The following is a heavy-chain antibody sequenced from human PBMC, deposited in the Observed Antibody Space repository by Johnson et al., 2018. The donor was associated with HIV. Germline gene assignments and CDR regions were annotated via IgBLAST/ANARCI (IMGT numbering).Heavy chain of an antibody. J-gene: IGHJ3*02. V-gene: IGHV3-30*02. CDR1: GCIFSSSG. CDR2: IQYDGRNK. CDR3: AKASWNGYYVDAFDI. D-gene: IGHD3-3*01. Sequence: QVQLVESGGGVVQPGGSLRLSCVASGCIFSSSGLHWVRQAPGKGLEWVAFIQYDGRNKFHVDSVKGRSTFSRDNSKKTLYLQINSLRPEDTAVYYCAKASWNGYYVDAFDIWGQGTRVTVSS.